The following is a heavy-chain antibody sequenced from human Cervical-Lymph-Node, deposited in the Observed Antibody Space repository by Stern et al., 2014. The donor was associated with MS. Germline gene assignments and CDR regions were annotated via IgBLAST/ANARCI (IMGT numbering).Heavy chain of an antibody. CDR1: GFTFKEYS. Sequence: EVQLVESGGGLVQPGGSLRLSCAASGFTFKEYSMNWVRQAPGKGLEWVSSITSGSSDIHYAESVKGRFTISRDNVKNSLYLQMNSLRAEDTALYYCAREDYTQDFDYWGRGTLVTVSS. CDR2: ITSGSSDI. V-gene: IGHV3-21*02. CDR3: AREDYTQDFDY. J-gene: IGHJ4*02. D-gene: IGHD4-11*01.